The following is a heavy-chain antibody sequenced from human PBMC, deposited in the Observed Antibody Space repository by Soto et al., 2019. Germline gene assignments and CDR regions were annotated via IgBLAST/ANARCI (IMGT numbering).Heavy chain of an antibody. Sequence: PSETLSLTCTVSGGSFSGYYWSWIRQPPGKGLEWIGEINHSGSTNYNPSLKSRVTISVDTSKNQFSLKLSSVTAADTAVYYCARGSWSSWLRFFDYWGQGTLVTVSS. CDR2: INHSGST. CDR1: GGSFSGYY. V-gene: IGHV4-34*01. D-gene: IGHD6-13*01. J-gene: IGHJ4*02. CDR3: ARGSWSSWLRFFDY.